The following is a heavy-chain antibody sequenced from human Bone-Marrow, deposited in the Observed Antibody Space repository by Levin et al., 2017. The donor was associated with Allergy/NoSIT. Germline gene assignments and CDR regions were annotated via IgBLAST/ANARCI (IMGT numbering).Heavy chain of an antibody. CDR3: ARDFSAISMRRGGYGMDV. V-gene: IGHV3-30*04. Sequence: GESLKISCAASGFTFSDYALHWVRQTPGKGLEWVAVISYDGSDKDYADSVKGRFTISRDNSKNTLYLQMNSLRVEDSAVYYCARDFSAISMRRGGYGMDVWGQGTAVTVSS. CDR2: ISYDGSDK. J-gene: IGHJ6*02. CDR1: GFTFSDYA. D-gene: IGHD3-10*01.